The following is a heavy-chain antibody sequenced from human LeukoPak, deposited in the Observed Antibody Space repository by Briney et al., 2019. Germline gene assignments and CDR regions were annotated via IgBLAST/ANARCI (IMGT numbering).Heavy chain of an antibody. V-gene: IGHV4-39*07. J-gene: IGHJ5*02. CDR2: IYYSGST. D-gene: IGHD5-18*01. Sequence: TFSSYWMTWVRQAPGKGLEWIGSIYYSGSTYYNPSLKSRVTISVDTSKNQFSLKLSSVTAADTAVYYCARQFYTAIVLFWFDPWGLGTLVTVSS. CDR3: ARQFYTAIVLFWFDP. CDR1: TFSSYW.